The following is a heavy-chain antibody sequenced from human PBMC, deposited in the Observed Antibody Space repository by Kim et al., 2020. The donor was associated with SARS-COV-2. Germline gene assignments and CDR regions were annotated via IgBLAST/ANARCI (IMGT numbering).Heavy chain of an antibody. CDR2: ISGRGRKI. CDR1: GFSFSNYE. V-gene: IGHV3-48*03. J-gene: IGHJ4*02. Sequence: GGSLRLSCAASGFSFSNYEMNWVRQAPGKGLEWVSYISGRGRKIYYADSLAGRFTISRDNAKNSLYLQMNSLRVEDTAVYYCARLDNSRGYFFDYWGQGTLVTVSS. CDR3: ARLDNSRGYFFDY. D-gene: IGHD3-22*01.